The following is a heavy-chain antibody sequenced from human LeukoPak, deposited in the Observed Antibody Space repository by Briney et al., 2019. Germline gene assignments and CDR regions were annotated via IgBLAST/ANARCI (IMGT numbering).Heavy chain of an antibody. CDR1: GFTFSSYG. CDR3: AKNLEVGITALGY. Sequence: PGGSLRLSCAASGFTFSSYGMHWVRQAPGKGLEWVAVISYDGSNKYYADSVKGRFTISRDNPKNTLYLQMNSLRAEDTAVYYCAKNLEVGITALGYWGQGTLVTVSP. J-gene: IGHJ4*02. D-gene: IGHD1-14*01. V-gene: IGHV3-30*18. CDR2: ISYDGSNK.